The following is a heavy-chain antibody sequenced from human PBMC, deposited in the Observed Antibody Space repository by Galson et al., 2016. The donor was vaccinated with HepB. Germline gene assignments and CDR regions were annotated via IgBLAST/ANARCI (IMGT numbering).Heavy chain of an antibody. J-gene: IGHJ4*02. V-gene: IGHV3-49*03. D-gene: IGHD2-21*02. CDR1: GFNFADHS. CDR3: TRDWGGDVATRFDY. CDR2: IRSQTYGGTT. Sequence: SLRLSCAASGFNFADHSMSWFRQTPGTGLEWVGFIRSQTYGGTTEHAASVKGRFTISRDDSNSTAYLQMNSLKTEDTGVYYCTRDWGGDVATRFDYWGQGALVTFAS.